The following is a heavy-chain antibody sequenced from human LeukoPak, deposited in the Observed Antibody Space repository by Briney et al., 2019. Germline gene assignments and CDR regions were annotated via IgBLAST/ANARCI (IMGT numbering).Heavy chain of an antibody. CDR3: ARQNLYYDFWSGYYGETKPLDY. J-gene: IGHJ4*02. Sequence: SETLSLTCTVSGGSISSSSYYWGWIRQPPGKGLEWVGSIYYSGSTYYNPSLKGRVTISVDTSKNQFSLKLSSVTAAGTAVYYCARQNLYYDFWSGYYGETKPLDYWGQGTLVTVSS. CDR1: GGSISSSSYY. CDR2: IYYSGST. V-gene: IGHV4-39*07. D-gene: IGHD3-3*01.